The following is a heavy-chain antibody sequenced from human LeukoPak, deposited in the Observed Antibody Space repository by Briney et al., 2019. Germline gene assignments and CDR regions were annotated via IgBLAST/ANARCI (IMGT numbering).Heavy chain of an antibody. Sequence: SQTLSLTCTVSGGSISSGDYYWSWIRQHPGKGLEWIGYIYYSGTTYCNPSLKSRVSISVDTSKNQFSLNLTSVTAADTAVYFCARPGIAATGAFDCWGQGTLVTVSS. J-gene: IGHJ4*02. V-gene: IGHV4-30-4*08. D-gene: IGHD6-13*01. CDR1: GGSISSGDYY. CDR3: ARPGIAATGAFDC. CDR2: IYYSGTT.